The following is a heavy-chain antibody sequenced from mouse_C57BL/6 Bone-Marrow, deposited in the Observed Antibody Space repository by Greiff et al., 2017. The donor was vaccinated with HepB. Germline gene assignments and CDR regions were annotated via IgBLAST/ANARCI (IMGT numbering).Heavy chain of an antibody. Sequence: QVQLQQPGAELVKPGASVKLSCKASGYTFTSYWMHWVKQRPGQGLEWIGMIHPNSRSTNYNEKFKSKATLTVDKSSSTAYMQLSSLTSEDSAVYYCARGEDYYGFIDYWGQGTSVTVSS. V-gene: IGHV1-64*01. CDR3: ARGEDYYGFIDY. CDR2: IHPNSRST. J-gene: IGHJ4*01. D-gene: IGHD1-1*01. CDR1: GYTFTSYW.